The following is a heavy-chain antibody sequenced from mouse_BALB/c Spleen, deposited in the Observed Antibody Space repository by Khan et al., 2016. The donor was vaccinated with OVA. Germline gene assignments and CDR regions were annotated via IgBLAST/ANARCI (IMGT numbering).Heavy chain of an antibody. V-gene: IGHV1-31*01. CDR1: GYSFTSYY. CDR2: IDPFSDTT. D-gene: IGHD2-2*01. J-gene: IGHJ3*01. Sequence: VQLQQSGPELMKPGASVKISCKASGYSFTSYYIHWVMQSHGKSLEWIGYIDPFSDTTTYNQKFKGKATLTVDKSSSTAYIHLSNLTSEDSAVDYSTRHGYVAWFTYGGQGTLVTVSA. CDR3: TRHGYVAWFTY.